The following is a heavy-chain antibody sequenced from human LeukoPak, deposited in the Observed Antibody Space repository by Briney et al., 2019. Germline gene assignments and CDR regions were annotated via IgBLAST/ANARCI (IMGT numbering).Heavy chain of an antibody. CDR3: ARGGGYYYMDV. V-gene: IGHV4-34*01. D-gene: IGHD3-16*01. CDR2: INHRGST. J-gene: IGHJ6*03. Sequence: SETLSLTCAVYGGSFSGYYWSWIRQPPGKGLEWIGEINHRGSTNYNPSLKSRVTISVDTSKNQFSLKLSSVTAADTAVYHCARGGGYYYMDVWDKGTTVTVSS. CDR1: GGSFSGYY.